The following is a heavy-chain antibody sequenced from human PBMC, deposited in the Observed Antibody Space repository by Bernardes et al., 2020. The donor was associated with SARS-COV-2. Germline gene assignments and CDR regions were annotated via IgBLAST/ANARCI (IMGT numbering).Heavy chain of an antibody. CDR2: VYPGDSDT. CDR3: ARLRKGTNYYGWGTFEYGLDV. Sequence: GESLKISCKGSGYSFTSYWIGWVRQMPGKGLEWMGIVYPGDSDTRYSPSFQGQVTISTDKSISTAYLQWSSLEASDTAMYYCARLRKGTNYYGWGTFEYGLDVWGQGTTVTVSS. J-gene: IGHJ6*02. CDR1: GYSFTSYW. D-gene: IGHD3-10*01. V-gene: IGHV5-51*01.